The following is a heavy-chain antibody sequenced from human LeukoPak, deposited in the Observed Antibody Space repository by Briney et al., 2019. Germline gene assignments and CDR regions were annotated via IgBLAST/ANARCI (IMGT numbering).Heavy chain of an antibody. V-gene: IGHV3-21*01. CDR2: TSSGSSYI. Sequence: GGSLRLSCAASGFTFIGYAMSWVRQVPGKGLEWVSSTSSGSSYIYYADSVKGRFTISRDNAKNSLYLQMNSLRAEDTAIYYCARVVSDSRPYYYYGMDVWGQGTTVTVSS. D-gene: IGHD3-10*01. CDR3: ARVVSDSRPYYYYGMDV. J-gene: IGHJ6*02. CDR1: GFTFIGYA.